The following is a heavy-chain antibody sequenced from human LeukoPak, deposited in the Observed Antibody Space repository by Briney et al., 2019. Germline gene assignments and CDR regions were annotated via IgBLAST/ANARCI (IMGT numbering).Heavy chain of an antibody. Sequence: GGSLRLSCAASGFTVSSNYMSWVRQAPGKGLEWVSIIYSDGSTYYADSVKGRFTISRDNSKNTLYLQMNSLRAEDTALYYCARLSAYYYGSYFYYYMDVWGKGTTVTVSS. CDR2: IYSDGST. D-gene: IGHD3-10*01. CDR1: GFTVSSNY. V-gene: IGHV3-66*04. J-gene: IGHJ6*03. CDR3: ARLSAYYYGSYFYYYMDV.